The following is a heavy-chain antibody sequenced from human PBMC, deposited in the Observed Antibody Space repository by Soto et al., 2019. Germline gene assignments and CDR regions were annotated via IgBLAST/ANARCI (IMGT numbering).Heavy chain of an antibody. J-gene: IGHJ4*02. V-gene: IGHV3-23*01. CDR1: GFTFSSDA. D-gene: IGHD4-17*01. Sequence: EVQLLESGGGLVQPGGSLRLSCAASGFTFSSDAMSWVRQAPGKGLEWVSAISGSGGSTYYADSVKGRFTISRDNSKNTLYLQMNSLRAEDTAVYYCAKGGRDYGDYDYWGQGTLVTVSS. CDR2: ISGSGGST. CDR3: AKGGRDYGDYDY.